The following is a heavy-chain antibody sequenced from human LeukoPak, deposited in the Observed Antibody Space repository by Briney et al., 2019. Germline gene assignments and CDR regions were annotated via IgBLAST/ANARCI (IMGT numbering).Heavy chain of an antibody. CDR3: ARGGWFTTY. J-gene: IGHJ4*02. CDR2: IYYTGNT. CDR1: GGSITNYY. D-gene: IGHD3-10*01. Sequence: SETLSLTCTVSGGSITNYYWTWIRQPPGKGLEWIGYIYYTGNTNYNPSLKSRVTISLDTSKNQFSLKLTSVTAADTAVYYCARGGWFTTYWGQGTLVTVSS. V-gene: IGHV4-59*01.